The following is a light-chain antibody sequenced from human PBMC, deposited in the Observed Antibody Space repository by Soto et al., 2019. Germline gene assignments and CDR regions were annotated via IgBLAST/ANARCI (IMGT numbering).Light chain of an antibody. CDR2: GVS. J-gene: IGLJ1*01. CDR3: SSFTISTKYV. CDR1: SSDVGGYNF. V-gene: IGLV2-14*01. Sequence: QSALTQPASVSGSPGQSITISCTGTSSDVGGYNFVSWYQQYPGKAPKLLIFGVSHRPSGVSDRFSGSKSGNTASLTISGLQAEDEADYYCSSFTISTKYVFGTGTKLTVL.